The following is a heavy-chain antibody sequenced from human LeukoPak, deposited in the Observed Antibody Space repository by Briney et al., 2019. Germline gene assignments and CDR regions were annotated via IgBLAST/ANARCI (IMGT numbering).Heavy chain of an antibody. Sequence: PGGSLRLSCAASGFTVSSDYMSWVRQAPGKGLEWVSVIYSGGSTYYADSVKGRFTLSRDNFKNMVFLEMTSLRVEDTAVYYCARDWFDSGWYLDHWGQGALVTVSS. CDR2: IYSGGST. V-gene: IGHV3-53*05. D-gene: IGHD6-19*01. CDR3: ARDWFDSGWYLDH. J-gene: IGHJ4*02. CDR1: GFTVSSDY.